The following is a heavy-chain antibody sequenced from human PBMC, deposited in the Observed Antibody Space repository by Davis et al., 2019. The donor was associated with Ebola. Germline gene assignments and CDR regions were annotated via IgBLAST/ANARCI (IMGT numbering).Heavy chain of an antibody. CDR2: IYSGGST. CDR3: AIAASSSWALQYYFDY. D-gene: IGHD6-13*01. Sequence: PGGSLRLSCAASGFTVSSNYMSWVRQAPGKGLEWVSVIYSGGSTYYADSVKGRFTISRDNSKNTLYLQMNSLRAEDTAVYYCAIAASSSWALQYYFDYWGQGTLVTVSS. CDR1: GFTVSSNY. J-gene: IGHJ4*02. V-gene: IGHV3-53*01.